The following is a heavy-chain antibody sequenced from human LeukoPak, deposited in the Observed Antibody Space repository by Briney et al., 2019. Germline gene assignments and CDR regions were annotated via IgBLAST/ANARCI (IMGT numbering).Heavy chain of an antibody. CDR3: ARVTGYMTEDYFDY. Sequence: SGTLSLTCTVSGGSINSYYWSWIRQPPGKGLEWIGYIYYSGSTNYNPSLKSRVTISVDTSKNQFSLRLSSVTAADTAVYYCARVTGYMTEDYFDYWGQGTLITVSS. J-gene: IGHJ4*02. CDR1: GGSINSYY. D-gene: IGHD6-13*01. CDR2: IYYSGST. V-gene: IGHV4-59*01.